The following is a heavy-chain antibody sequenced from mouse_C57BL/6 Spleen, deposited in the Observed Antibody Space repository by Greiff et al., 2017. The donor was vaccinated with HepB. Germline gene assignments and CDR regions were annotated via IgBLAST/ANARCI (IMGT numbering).Heavy chain of an antibody. CDR1: GFTFSDYG. CDR2: ISSGSSTN. D-gene: IGHD2-4*01. V-gene: IGHV5-17*01. J-gene: IGHJ3*01. CDR3: ARTPLYDYDVGFAY. Sequence: EVKVVESGGGLVKPGGSLKLSCAASGFTFSDYGMHWVRQAPEKGLEWVAYISSGSSTNYYADTVKGRFTISRDNAKNTLFLQMTRLRSEDTAMYYCARTPLYDYDVGFAYWGQGTLVTVSA.